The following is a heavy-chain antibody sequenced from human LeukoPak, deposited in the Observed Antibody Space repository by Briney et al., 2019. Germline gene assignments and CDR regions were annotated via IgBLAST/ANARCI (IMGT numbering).Heavy chain of an antibody. Sequence: PSQTLSLTCTVSGGSISSGGYYWSWIRQPPGKGLEWIGYIYHSGSTYYNPSLKSRVTISVDRSKNQFSLKLSSVTAADTAVYYCARGRAAAGFPLGNWGQGTLVTVSS. CDR3: ARGRAAAGFPLGN. V-gene: IGHV4-30-2*01. J-gene: IGHJ4*02. CDR2: IYHSGST. CDR1: GGSISSGGYY. D-gene: IGHD6-13*01.